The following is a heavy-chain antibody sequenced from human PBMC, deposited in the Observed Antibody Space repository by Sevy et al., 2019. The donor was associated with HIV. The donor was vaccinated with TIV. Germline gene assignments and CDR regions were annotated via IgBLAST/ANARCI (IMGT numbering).Heavy chain of an antibody. CDR3: ARFLKGDYTNYFDS. Sequence: SGPTLVNPAQTLTLTCSFSGISLNTSGVGVGWIRLPPGKALEWLALIFWDDEKRYSPPLKNRLTITKDTSKNQVVLTMTNMDPVDTATYYCARFLKGDYTNYFDSWDQGSLVTVSS. V-gene: IGHV2-5*02. CDR2: IFWDDEK. CDR1: GISLNTSGVG. D-gene: IGHD4-4*01. J-gene: IGHJ4*02.